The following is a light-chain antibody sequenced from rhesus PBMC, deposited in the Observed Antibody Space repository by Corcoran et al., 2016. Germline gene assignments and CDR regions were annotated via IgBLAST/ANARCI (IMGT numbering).Light chain of an antibody. CDR3: QQRNSYPLT. V-gene: IGKV1-38*01. CDR1: QGISSY. J-gene: IGKJ4*01. Sequence: DIQLTQSPSSLSASVGDRVTITCRASQGISSYLAWYQQKPGKAPKLLIYDATNLQSGVPSRFSGSGAGTEFTLTISSLQPEDFAVYYCQQRNSYPLTFGGGTKVELQ. CDR2: DAT.